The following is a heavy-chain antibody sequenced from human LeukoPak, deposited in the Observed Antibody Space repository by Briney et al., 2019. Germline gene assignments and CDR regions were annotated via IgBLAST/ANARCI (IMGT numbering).Heavy chain of an antibody. J-gene: IGHJ4*02. CDR1: GFTVSDSF. D-gene: IGHD6-6*01. Sequence: GGSLRLSCAASGFTVSDSFMTWVRQAPGKGLEWVSVIYVAGSTYYADSVKGRFTISRDNSKNTPYLQMNSLRAEDTAVYYCARVATARFDWGQGTLVTVSS. CDR2: IYVAGST. V-gene: IGHV3-53*01. CDR3: ARVATARFD.